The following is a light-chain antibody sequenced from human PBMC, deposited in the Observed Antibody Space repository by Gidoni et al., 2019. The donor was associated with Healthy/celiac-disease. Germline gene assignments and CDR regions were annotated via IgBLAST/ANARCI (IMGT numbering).Light chain of an antibody. J-gene: IGKJ5*01. CDR1: QDISNY. CDR2: DAS. Sequence: DIQMTQSPSSLSASVGDRVTITCQASQDISNYLNWYQQKPGKAPKLLSYDASNLETGVPSRFSGSGSVTDFTFTISSLQPDDIATYYCQQYDNLPLTFGQGTRLEIK. CDR3: QQYDNLPLT. V-gene: IGKV1-33*01.